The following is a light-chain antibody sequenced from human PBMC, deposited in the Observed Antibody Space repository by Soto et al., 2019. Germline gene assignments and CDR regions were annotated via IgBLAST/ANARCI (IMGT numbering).Light chain of an antibody. CDR2: GEY. V-gene: IGKV1-39*01. CDR1: QIISIS. J-gene: IGKJ5*01. CDR3: QQNSNMTRT. Sequence: IQLTQSPSSLSASVGDRVTITCRASQIISISVNWYQQQPGRAPKFLIFGEYTLQRGVPSRFSGSGSGTYVSLTISSLQTEDFATYYCQQNSNMTRTFGQGTRLEI.